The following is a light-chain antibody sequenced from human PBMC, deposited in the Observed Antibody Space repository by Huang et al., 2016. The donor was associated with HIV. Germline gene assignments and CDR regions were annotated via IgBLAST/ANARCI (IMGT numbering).Light chain of an antibody. CDR1: QSVGAN. CDR3: QQNNNWPPYT. J-gene: IGKJ2*01. Sequence: TVMTQSPTTLSVSPGERVTLSCRASQSVGANLAWYQQRPGQAPRLLIYGASTRATGIPARLSGSGSGTDFTLTISSLQSEDSAIYYCQQNNNWPPYTFGQGTKLEIK. CDR2: GAS. V-gene: IGKV3-15*01.